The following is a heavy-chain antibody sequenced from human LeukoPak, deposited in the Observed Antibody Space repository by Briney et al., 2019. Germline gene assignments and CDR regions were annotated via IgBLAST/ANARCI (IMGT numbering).Heavy chain of an antibody. CDR3: AGGGLTGYYKDYYYYGMDV. D-gene: IGHD3-9*01. CDR2: INPNSGGT. V-gene: IGHV1-2*02. J-gene: IGHJ6*02. Sequence: ASVKVSCKASGYTFTGYYMHWVRQAPGQGLEWMGWINPNSGGTNYAQKFQGRVTMTRDTSISTAYMELSRLRSDDTAVYYCAGGGLTGYYKDYYYYGMDVWGQGTTVTVSS. CDR1: GYTFTGYY.